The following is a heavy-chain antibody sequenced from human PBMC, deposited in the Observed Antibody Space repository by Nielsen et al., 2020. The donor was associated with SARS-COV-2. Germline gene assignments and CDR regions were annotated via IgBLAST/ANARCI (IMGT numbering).Heavy chain of an antibody. J-gene: IGHJ5*02. CDR3: ARGAAWFDP. Sequence: SETLSLTCTVSGDSITSGGSHWSWIRHHPSRGPEWLGFTSYDVNTYSNPSLESRLIISVDTSENQFSLRLNSVTAADTAIYFCARGAAWFDPWGQGTRVTVSS. CDR1: GDSITSGGSH. V-gene: IGHV4-31*03. CDR2: TSYDVNT. D-gene: IGHD2-15*01.